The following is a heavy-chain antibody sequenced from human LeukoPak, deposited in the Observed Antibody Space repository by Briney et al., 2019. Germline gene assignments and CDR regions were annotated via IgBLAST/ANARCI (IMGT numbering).Heavy chain of an antibody. D-gene: IGHD2-2*01. V-gene: IGHV1-8*03. CDR2: MNPNSGNT. J-gene: IGHJ4*02. CDR3: ARGRGYCSSTSCFLSGDY. CDR1: GYTFASYD. Sequence: ASVKVSCKASGYTFASYDINWVRQATGQGLEWMGWMNPNSGNTGYAQKFQGRVTITMNTSISTAYMELSSLTSEDTAVYYCARGRGYCSSTSCFLSGDYWGQGTLVTVSS.